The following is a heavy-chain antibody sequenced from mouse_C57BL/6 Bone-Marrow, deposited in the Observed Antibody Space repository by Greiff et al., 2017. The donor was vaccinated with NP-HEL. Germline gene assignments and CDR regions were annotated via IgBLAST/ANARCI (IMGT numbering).Heavy chain of an antibody. Sequence: DVMLVESGGDLVKPGGSLKLSCAASGFTFSSYGMSWVRQTPDKRLEWVATISSGGSYTYYPDSVKGRFTISRDNAKNTLYLQMSSLKSEDTAMYYCASLPRSCYFDYWGQGTTLTVSS. J-gene: IGHJ2*01. CDR2: ISSGGSYT. CDR1: GFTFSSYG. CDR3: ASLPRSCYFDY. V-gene: IGHV5-6*02.